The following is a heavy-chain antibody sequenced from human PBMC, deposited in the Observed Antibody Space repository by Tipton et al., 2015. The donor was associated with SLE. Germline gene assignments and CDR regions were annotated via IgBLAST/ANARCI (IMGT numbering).Heavy chain of an antibody. CDR1: GGSISSSSYY. J-gene: IGHJ5*02. CDR3: ARPHVPFA. V-gene: IGHV4-39*07. CDR2: INHSGST. Sequence: TLSLTCTVSGGSISSSSYYWGWIRQPPGKGLEWIGEINHSGSTNYNPSLKSRVTISVDTSKNQFSLKLSSVTAADAAVYYCARPHVPFAWGQGTLVTVSS.